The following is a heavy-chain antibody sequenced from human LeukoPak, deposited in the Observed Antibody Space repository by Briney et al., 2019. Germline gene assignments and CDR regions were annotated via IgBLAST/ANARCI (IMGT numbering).Heavy chain of an antibody. J-gene: IGHJ4*02. D-gene: IGHD3-22*01. CDR2: ISSSSDYI. CDR1: GFTFSSYN. Sequence: GGPLRLSCAASGFTFSSYNMNWVRQAPGKGLEWVSSISSSSDYIYYADSVKGRFTISRDNAKNSLYLQMDSLRAEDTAVYYCARVSYFYDSSGYYHFDYWGQGTLVTVSS. V-gene: IGHV3-21*01. CDR3: ARVSYFYDSSGYYHFDY.